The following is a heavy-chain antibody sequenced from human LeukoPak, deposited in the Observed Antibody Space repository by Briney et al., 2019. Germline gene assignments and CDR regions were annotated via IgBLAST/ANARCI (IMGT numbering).Heavy chain of an antibody. CDR1: GFTFSSYS. V-gene: IGHV3-21*01. D-gene: IGHD5-12*01. Sequence: PGGSLRLSCAASGFTFSSYSMNWVRQAPGKGLEWVSSISSSSSYIYYADSVKGRFTISRDNAKNSLYLQMNSLRAEDTAVYYCARDRSSYEYYFDHWGQGTLVTVSS. CDR2: ISSSSSYI. CDR3: ARDRSSYEYYFDH. J-gene: IGHJ4*02.